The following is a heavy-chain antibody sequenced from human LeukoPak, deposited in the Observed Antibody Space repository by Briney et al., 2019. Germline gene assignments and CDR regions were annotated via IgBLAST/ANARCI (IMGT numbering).Heavy chain of an antibody. D-gene: IGHD1-26*01. Sequence: TGGSLRLSCAASGFTVSSNYMSWVRQAPGKGLEWVSAISGSGGSTYYADSVKGRFTISRDNSKNTLYLQMNSLRAEDTAVYYCAKDLGSGSYYPSEYFQHWGQGTLVTVSS. CDR3: AKDLGSGSYYPSEYFQH. CDR1: GFTVSSNY. J-gene: IGHJ1*01. V-gene: IGHV3-23*01. CDR2: ISGSGGST.